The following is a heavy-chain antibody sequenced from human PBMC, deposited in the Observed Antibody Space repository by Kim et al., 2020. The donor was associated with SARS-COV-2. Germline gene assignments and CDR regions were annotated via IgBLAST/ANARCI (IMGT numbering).Heavy chain of an antibody. V-gene: IGHV1-2*02. D-gene: IGHD2-2*02. J-gene: IGHJ4*02. Sequence: ASVKVSCKASGYNFTGHYIHWVRQAPGQGLEWMGWINPKSGVTNCAQKFQGMVTLTRDTSISTAYMDLSRLMSDDTAMYYCARENCSTAACYKAYDYWGQGTLVTVPS. CDR3: ARENCSTAACYKAYDY. CDR2: INPKSGVT. CDR1: GYNFTGHY.